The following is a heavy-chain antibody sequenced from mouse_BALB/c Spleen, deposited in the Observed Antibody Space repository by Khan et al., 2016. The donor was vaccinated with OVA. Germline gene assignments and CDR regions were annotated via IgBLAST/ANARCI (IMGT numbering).Heavy chain of an antibody. V-gene: IGHV1-53*01. CDR2: INPSNGDT. Sequence: QVQLQQSGAELVKPGASVRLSCKASGYTFTSYYLYWVKQRPGQGLEWIGDINPSNGDTNFNEKFKSKATLTVDKSSSTAYIHLNSLTSEDSAVYSCTGSGYGSFDYWGQGTLVTVSA. D-gene: IGHD2-2*01. CDR3: TGSGYGSFDY. J-gene: IGHJ3*01. CDR1: GYTFTSYY.